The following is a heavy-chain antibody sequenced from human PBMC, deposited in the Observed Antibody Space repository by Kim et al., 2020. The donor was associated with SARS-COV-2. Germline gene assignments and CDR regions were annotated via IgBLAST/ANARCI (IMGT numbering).Heavy chain of an antibody. CDR3: ARGRGNYYYYFDY. Sequence: GGSLRLSCAASGFTFSSYGMHWVRQAPGKSLEWVAVIWYDGSNNYYADSVKGRFTISRDNSRNTLYLQINSLRAEDTAVYYCARGRGNYYYYFDYWGQGT. V-gene: IGHV3-33*01. D-gene: IGHD1-26*01. J-gene: IGHJ4*02. CDR1: GFTFSSYG. CDR2: IWYDGSNN.